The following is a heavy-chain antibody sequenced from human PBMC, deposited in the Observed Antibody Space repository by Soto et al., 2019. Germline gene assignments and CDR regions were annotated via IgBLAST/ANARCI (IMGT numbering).Heavy chain of an antibody. V-gene: IGHV4-59*01. CDR3: ARDSGYGDPFDY. Sequence: SETLSLTCTVSGVYIISYYWSWIRQPPGKGLEWIGYIFYSGNTNYNPSLRSRVTISVDTSKNQFSLKLSSVTAADTAVYYCARDSGYGDPFDYWGQGTLVTVSS. CDR2: IFYSGNT. D-gene: IGHD4-17*01. CDR1: GVYIISYY. J-gene: IGHJ4*02.